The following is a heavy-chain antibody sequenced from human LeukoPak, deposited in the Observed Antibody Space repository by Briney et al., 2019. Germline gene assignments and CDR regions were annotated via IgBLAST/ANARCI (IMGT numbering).Heavy chain of an antibody. D-gene: IGHD4-23*01. J-gene: IGHJ6*02. Sequence: GGSLRLSCAASGFTFSSYSMNWVRQAPGKGLEWVSYISSSSSTKYYADSVKGRFTISRDNAKNSLYLQMNSLRAEDTAVYYCARGDYGGNFFIEYYYGMDVWGQGTTVTVSS. CDR1: GFTFSSYS. CDR2: ISSSSSTK. CDR3: ARGDYGGNFFIEYYYGMDV. V-gene: IGHV3-48*01.